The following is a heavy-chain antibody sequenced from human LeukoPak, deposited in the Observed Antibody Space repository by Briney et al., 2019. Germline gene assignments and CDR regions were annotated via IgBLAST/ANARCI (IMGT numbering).Heavy chain of an antibody. Sequence: PWGTLSLTCTVSGGSISSSSYYWGWIRQPPGKGLEWIGSIYYSGSTYYNPSLKSRVTISVDTSKDQFSLKLSSVTAADTAVYYCAIPIGRWGQGTLVTVLS. V-gene: IGHV4-39*01. CDR2: IYYSGST. J-gene: IGHJ4*02. CDR1: GGSISSSSYY. CDR3: AIPIGR.